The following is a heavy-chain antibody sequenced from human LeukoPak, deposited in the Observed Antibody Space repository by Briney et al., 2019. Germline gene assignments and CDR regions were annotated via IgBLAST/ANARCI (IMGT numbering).Heavy chain of an antibody. CDR2: IKSKTDGGTI. D-gene: IGHD2-21*02. CDR3: TTARYCGGACGDS. V-gene: IGHV3-15*01. CDR1: VFSFSHAW. J-gene: IGHJ4*02. Sequence: GGSLRLSCTASVFSFSHAWMSWVRQAPGKGLEWVGRIKSKTDGGTIDYAAPVKGRFTISRDDSKRMVYLQMNSLKTADTGVYYCTTARYCGGACGDSWGQGTRVTVSS.